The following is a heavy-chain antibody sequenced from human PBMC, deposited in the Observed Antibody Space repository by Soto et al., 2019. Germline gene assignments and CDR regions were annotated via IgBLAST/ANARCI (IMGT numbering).Heavy chain of an antibody. CDR1: GFSFSSYW. CDR3: ARHPERIAQIGWFDP. D-gene: IGHD6-13*01. V-gene: IGHV3-74*01. Sequence: PGGSLRLSCAASGFSFSSYWMHWLRQVPGKGLVWVSRINGDGDYTNYADSVKGRFTISRDNAKNTLYLQMNSLRAEDTAVYYCARHPERIAQIGWFDPWGQGTLVTVSS. J-gene: IGHJ5*02. CDR2: INGDGDYT.